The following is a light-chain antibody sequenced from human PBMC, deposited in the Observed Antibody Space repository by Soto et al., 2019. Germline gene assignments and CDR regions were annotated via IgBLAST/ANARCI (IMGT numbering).Light chain of an antibody. CDR1: QSVSSN. CDR2: GAS. Sequence: EIVMTQSPATLSVSPGERATLSCWASQSVSSNLAWYQQKSGQAPRLLMYGASTRATTIPARFSGSGSGTEFTLTISSLQYEDFDVYYCQQYDNWPRTLGQGTKVDIK. CDR3: QQYDNWPRT. V-gene: IGKV3-15*01. J-gene: IGKJ1*01.